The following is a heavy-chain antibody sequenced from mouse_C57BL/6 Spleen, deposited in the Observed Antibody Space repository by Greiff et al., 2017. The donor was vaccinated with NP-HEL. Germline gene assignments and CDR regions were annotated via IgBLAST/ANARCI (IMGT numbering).Heavy chain of an antibody. J-gene: IGHJ3*01. CDR1: GYNFKDYY. D-gene: IGHD1-1*01. V-gene: IGHV14-1*01. CDR3: TLYGSSSFAY. CDR2: IDPEDGDT. Sequence: VQLQQSGAELVRPGASVKLSCTASGYNFKDYYMHWVKQRPEQGLEWIGRIDPEDGDTEYAPKFQGKATMTADTSSNTAYLQLSSLTSEDTSVCYCTLYGSSSFAYWGQGTLVTVSA.